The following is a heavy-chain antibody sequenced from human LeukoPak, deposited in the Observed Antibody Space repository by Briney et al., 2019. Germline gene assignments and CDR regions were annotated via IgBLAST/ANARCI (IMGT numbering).Heavy chain of an antibody. CDR3: ARVRNWYSSSWIAYYYYYYMDV. D-gene: IGHD6-13*01. CDR1: GDSISSGNSY. CDR2: LYTSGST. J-gene: IGHJ6*03. Sequence: SQTLSLTCTVSGDSISSGNSYWSWIRQPAGKGLEWIGRLYTSGSTSYNPSLKSRVTISVDTSKNQFSLKLSSVTAADTAVYYCARVRNWYSSSWIAYYYYYYMDVWGKGTTVTVSS. V-gene: IGHV4-61*02.